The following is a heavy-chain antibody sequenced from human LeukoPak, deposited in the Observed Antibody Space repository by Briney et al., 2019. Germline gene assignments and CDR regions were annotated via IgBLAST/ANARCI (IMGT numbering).Heavy chain of an antibody. J-gene: IGHJ3*01. CDR1: GYSFNGVY. Sequence: ASVKISCKASGYSFNGVYIHSVRQAPGQGLEWMGRINPSSGGTNYEQNFQGRDTMAWDTSISTAYLDLSRLTSYDTAVYCCSLFHTPIFDLWGQGTMITVSS. CDR2: INPSSGGT. V-gene: IGHV1-2*06. CDR3: SLFHTPIFDL. D-gene: IGHD3-3*02.